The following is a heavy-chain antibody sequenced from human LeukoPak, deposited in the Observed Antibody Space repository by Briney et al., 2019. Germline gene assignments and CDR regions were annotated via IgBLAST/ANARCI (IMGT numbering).Heavy chain of an antibody. CDR1: GGTFSSYA. D-gene: IGHD2-15*01. V-gene: IGHV1-69*04. J-gene: IGHJ4*02. CDR3: ARDFCSGASCYDVPYY. Sequence: SVKVSCKASGGTFSSYAISWVRQAPGQGLEWMGRIIPILGIANYAQKFQGRVTITADKSTSTAYMELSSLRSDDTAVYYCARDFCSGASCYDVPYYWGQGTLVTVSS. CDR2: IIPILGIA.